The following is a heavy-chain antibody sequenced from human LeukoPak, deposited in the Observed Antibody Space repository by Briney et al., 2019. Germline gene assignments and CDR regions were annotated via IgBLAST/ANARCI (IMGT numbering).Heavy chain of an antibody. V-gene: IGHV4-59*01. CDR2: TYYSGST. CDR1: GGSISSYY. CDR3: ARDKDGAYFDY. J-gene: IGHJ4*02. D-gene: IGHD4-17*01. Sequence: SETLSLTCTVSGGSISSYYWSWIRQPPGKGLEWIGYTYYSGSTNYNPSLKSRVTISVDTSKNQFSLKLSSVTAADTAVYYCARDKDGAYFDYWGQGTLVTVSS.